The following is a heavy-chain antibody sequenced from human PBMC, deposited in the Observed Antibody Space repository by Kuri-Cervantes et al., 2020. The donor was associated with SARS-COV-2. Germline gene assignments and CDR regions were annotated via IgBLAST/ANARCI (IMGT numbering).Heavy chain of an antibody. V-gene: IGHV3-74*01. J-gene: IGHJ6*02. CDR1: GFTFSGHW. CDR2: INPDGSYT. Sequence: GGSLRLSCAASGFTFSGHWIHWVRQAPGKGLVWVSRINPDGSYTNNADSVKGRFTISRDNAKNSLYLQMNSLRAEDTAVYYCAREKTTVTTSFGGMDVWDQGTTVTVSS. CDR3: AREKTTVTTSFGGMDV. D-gene: IGHD4-11*01.